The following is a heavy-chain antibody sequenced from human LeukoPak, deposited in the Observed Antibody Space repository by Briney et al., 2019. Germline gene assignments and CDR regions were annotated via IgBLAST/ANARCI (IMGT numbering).Heavy chain of an antibody. J-gene: IGHJ4*02. D-gene: IGHD3-22*01. Sequence: SVKVSCKASGGTFSSYAISWVRQAPGQGLEWMGRIIPIFGTANYAQKFQGRVTITTDESTSTAYMELSSLRSEDTAVYYCARTYYYDSSGYPLTFDYWGQGTLVTVSS. CDR2: IIPIFGTA. CDR1: GGTFSSYA. V-gene: IGHV1-69*05. CDR3: ARTYYYDSSGYPLTFDY.